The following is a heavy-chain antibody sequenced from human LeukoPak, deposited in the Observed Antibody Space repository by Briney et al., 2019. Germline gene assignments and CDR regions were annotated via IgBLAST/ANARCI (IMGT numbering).Heavy chain of an antibody. CDR2: ISSGDSST. D-gene: IGHD2-21*02. Sequence: GGSLRLSCEASRFTFTTYAMSWVRQAPGKGLQWVSGISSGDSSTYYTDSVKGRFTISRDNSKNTLYLQINSLRAEDTAVYYCAKCMSGSGVCLNFDSWGQGILVTVSS. J-gene: IGHJ4*02. V-gene: IGHV3-23*01. CDR3: AKCMSGSGVCLNFDS. CDR1: RFTFTTYA.